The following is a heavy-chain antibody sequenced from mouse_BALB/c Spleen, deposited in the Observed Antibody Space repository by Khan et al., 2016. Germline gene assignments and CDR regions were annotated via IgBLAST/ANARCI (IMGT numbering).Heavy chain of an antibody. V-gene: IGHV9-2-1*01. CDR1: GYTFTDYS. Sequence: QIQLVQSGPELKKPGETVKISCKASGYTFTDYSMHWVKQAPGKGLKWMGWINTETGEPTYADDFKGRFAFSLETSASTAYLQINNIKNEDTATYFCASRDYYSYFYYFDYCGQGTTLTVSS. J-gene: IGHJ2*01. CDR2: INTETGEP. D-gene: IGHD1-1*01. CDR3: ASRDYYSYFYYFDY.